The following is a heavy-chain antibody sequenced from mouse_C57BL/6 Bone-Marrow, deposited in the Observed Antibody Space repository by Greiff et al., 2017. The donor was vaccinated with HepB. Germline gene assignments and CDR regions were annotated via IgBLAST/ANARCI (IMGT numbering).Heavy chain of an antibody. CDR1: GFTFSSYG. CDR3: ARHSSGKRRFAY. D-gene: IGHD1-3*01. J-gene: IGHJ3*01. Sequence: EVKLVESGGDLVKPGGSLKLSCAASGFTFSSYGMSWVRQTPDKRLEWVATISSGGSYTYYPDSVKGRFTISRDNAKNTLYLQMSSLKSEDTAMYYCARHSSGKRRFAYWGQGTLVTVSA. V-gene: IGHV5-6*01. CDR2: ISSGGSYT.